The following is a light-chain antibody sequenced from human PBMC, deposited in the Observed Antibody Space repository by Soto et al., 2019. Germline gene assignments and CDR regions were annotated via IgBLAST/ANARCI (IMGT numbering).Light chain of an antibody. CDR2: EGS. J-gene: IGLJ3*02. CDR1: SSDVGNYNL. CDR3: CSYAGSSTFE. Sequence: QSALTQPASVSGSPGQSITISCTGTSSDVGNYNLVSWYQQHPGKAPKLMIYEGSKRPSGVSNRFSGSKSGNTASLTISGLQAEDEADYYCCSYAGSSTFEFGGGTKLTVL. V-gene: IGLV2-23*03.